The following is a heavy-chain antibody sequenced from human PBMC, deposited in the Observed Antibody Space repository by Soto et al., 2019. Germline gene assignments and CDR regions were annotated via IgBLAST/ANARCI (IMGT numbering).Heavy chain of an antibody. D-gene: IGHD3-9*01. J-gene: IGHJ4*02. V-gene: IGHV3-30*18. CDR2: ISYDGSNK. CDR3: AKDLLRYFDWSPLDY. CDR1: GFTFSNYG. Sequence: ESGGGVVQPGRSLRLSCAASGFTFSNYGMHWVRQAPGKGLEWVAVISYDGSNKYYADSVKGRFTISRDNSKNTLYLQMNSLRAEDTAVYYCAKDLLRYFDWSPLDYWGQGTLVTVSS.